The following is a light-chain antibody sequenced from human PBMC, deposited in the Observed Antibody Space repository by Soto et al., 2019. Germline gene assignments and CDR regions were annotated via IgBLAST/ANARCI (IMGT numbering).Light chain of an antibody. Sequence: EIGLTQSPGTLSLSPGERATLSCRASQRVSSSYLGWYQQKPGQAPRLLIYGASSRATGIPDRFSGSGSGTDFTLTISRLEPEDFAVYYCQQYGTSPITFGQGTRLEVK. V-gene: IGKV3-20*01. CDR1: QRVSSSY. J-gene: IGKJ5*01. CDR2: GAS. CDR3: QQYGTSPIT.